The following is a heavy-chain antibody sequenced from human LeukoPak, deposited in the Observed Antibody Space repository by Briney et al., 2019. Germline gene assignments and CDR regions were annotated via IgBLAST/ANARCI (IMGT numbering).Heavy chain of an antibody. CDR2: IHTSGST. Sequence: SETLSLTCTVSGASITSGNYYWSWVRQPAGKGLEWIGRIHTSGSTNCNPSLKSRVTISLETSKNQFSLNVTSVTAADTAIYYCARDGVLLWFGDNDAFDIWGQGTMVTVSS. D-gene: IGHD3-10*01. CDR3: ARDGVLLWFGDNDAFDI. V-gene: IGHV4-61*02. J-gene: IGHJ3*02. CDR1: GASITSGNYY.